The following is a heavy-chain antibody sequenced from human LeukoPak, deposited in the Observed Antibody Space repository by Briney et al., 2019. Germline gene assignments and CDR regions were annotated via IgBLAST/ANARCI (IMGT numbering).Heavy chain of an antibody. Sequence: GGSLRLSCAASGFTFSNYAMSWVRRAPEKGLEWFSTVSDKGDATAHADSVKGRFTISRDNAKNTLSLLMNILRAEDTAVYYCARVGPLATRSAGHYYFDLWGRGTLVTVSS. CDR3: ARVGPLATRSAGHYYFDL. CDR1: GFTFSNYA. CDR2: VSDKGDAT. J-gene: IGHJ2*01. D-gene: IGHD3-10*01. V-gene: IGHV3-23*01.